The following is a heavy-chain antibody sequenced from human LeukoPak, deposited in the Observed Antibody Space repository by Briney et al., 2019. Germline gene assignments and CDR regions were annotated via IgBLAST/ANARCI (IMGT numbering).Heavy chain of an antibody. D-gene: IGHD6-13*01. CDR1: GFTFSSYG. CDR3: AKDSSSWFDP. V-gene: IGHV3-30*18. CDR2: ISYDGSNK. J-gene: IGHJ5*02. Sequence: PGGSLRLSCAASGFTFSSYGMHSVRQAPGKGLEWVAVISYDGSNKYYADSVKGRFTISRDNSKNTLYLQMNSLRAEDTAVYYCAKDSSSWFDPWGQGTLVTVSS.